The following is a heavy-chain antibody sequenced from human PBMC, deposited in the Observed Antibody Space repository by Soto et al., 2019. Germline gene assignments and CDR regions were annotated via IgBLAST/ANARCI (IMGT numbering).Heavy chain of an antibody. D-gene: IGHD2-2*01. CDR3: ARSYCSSTSCDLNWFDP. Sequence: ASVKVSCKASGYTFTSYGISWVRQAPGQGLEWMGWISAYSGNTDYAQKLQGRVTMTTDTSTSTAYMELRSLRSDDTAVYYCARSYCSSTSCDLNWFDPWGQGTLVTVSS. J-gene: IGHJ5*02. CDR1: GYTFTSYG. CDR2: ISAYSGNT. V-gene: IGHV1-18*04.